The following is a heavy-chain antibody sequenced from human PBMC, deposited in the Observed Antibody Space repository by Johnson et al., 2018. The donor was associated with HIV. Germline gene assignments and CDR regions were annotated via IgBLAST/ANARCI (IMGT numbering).Heavy chain of an antibody. CDR1: GFSNYD. V-gene: IGHV3-30*18. CDR2: ISYDGTNK. D-gene: IGHD2-21*01. J-gene: IGHJ3*02. CDR3: AKAYCPGCDGFDI. Sequence: QMLLVESGGGVVQPGRSLRLSCAASGFSNYDMHWVRQAPGRGLEWVSSISYDGTNKYYGDSVKGRFTISRDNSKNTLFLQMDRLRTDDTGVYYCAKAYCPGCDGFDIWGQGTLVTVSS.